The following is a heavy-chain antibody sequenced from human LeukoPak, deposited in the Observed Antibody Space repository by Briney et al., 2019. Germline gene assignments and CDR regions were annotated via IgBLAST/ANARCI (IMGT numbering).Heavy chain of an antibody. V-gene: IGHV3-48*01. Sequence: GGSLRLSCAASGFTFSSYSMNWVRQAPGKGLEWVSYISSSSSTIQYADSVKGRFTISRDNAKDSLYLQMNSLRAADTAVYFCARSVFQGAFDIWGQGTLVTVSS. CDR2: ISSSSSTI. CDR3: ARSVFQGAFDI. J-gene: IGHJ3*02. D-gene: IGHD5/OR15-5a*01. CDR1: GFTFSSYS.